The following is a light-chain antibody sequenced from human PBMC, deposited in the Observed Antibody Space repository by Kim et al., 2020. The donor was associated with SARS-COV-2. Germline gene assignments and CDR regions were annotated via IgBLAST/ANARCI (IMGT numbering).Light chain of an antibody. J-gene: IGKJ1*01. CDR3: QQRRKWPTT. CDR1: QSVSSY. Sequence: EIVLTQSPATLSLSPGERATLSCRASQSVSSYLAWYQQKPGQAPSLLIYDASNRATGIPARFSGSGSGTDFTLTISSLEPEDFAVYYCQQRRKWPTTFGQGTKVDIK. CDR2: DAS. V-gene: IGKV3-11*01.